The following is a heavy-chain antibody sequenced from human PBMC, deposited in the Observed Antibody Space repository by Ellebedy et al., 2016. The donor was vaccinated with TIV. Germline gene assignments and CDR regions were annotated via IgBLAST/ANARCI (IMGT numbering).Heavy chain of an antibody. CDR3: ARGAWGILTGPPYYYMDV. CDR1: GFTFSSYA. D-gene: IGHD3-9*01. CDR2: ISYDGTNK. J-gene: IGHJ6*03. Sequence: GGSLRLSCAASGFTFSSYAMHWVRQAPGKGLEWVAVISYDGTNKYYADSVKGRFTISRDNSKNTLYLQMNSLRAEDTAVYYCARGAWGILTGPPYYYMDVWGKGTTVTVSS. V-gene: IGHV3-30*04.